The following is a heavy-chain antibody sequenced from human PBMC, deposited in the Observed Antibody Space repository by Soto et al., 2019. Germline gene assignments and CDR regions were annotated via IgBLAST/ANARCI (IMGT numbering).Heavy chain of an antibody. CDR3: ARMICGAVAWYFDL. Sequence: QVQLQQWGAGLLKPSETLSLTCGVYGGSFSGYFWSWIRQPPGKGLEWIGEINHSGNTNYNPSLKSRVTISIDTSKNQFSLKLSSVTAADTAGYYCARMICGAVAWYFDLWGRGTLVTVSS. D-gene: IGHD6-19*01. CDR1: GGSFSGYF. V-gene: IGHV4-34*01. CDR2: INHSGNT. J-gene: IGHJ2*01.